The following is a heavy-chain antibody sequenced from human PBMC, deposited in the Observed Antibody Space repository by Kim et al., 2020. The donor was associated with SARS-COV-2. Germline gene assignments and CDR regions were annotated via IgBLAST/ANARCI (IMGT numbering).Heavy chain of an antibody. Sequence: SETLSLTCTVSGGSISSGDYYWSWIRQPPGKGLEWIGYIYYSGSTYYNPSLKSRVTISVDTSKNQFSLKLSSVTAADTAVYYCARDQSFLGRYFDYWGQGTLVTVSS. CDR2: IYYSGST. D-gene: IGHD3-3*01. J-gene: IGHJ4*02. V-gene: IGHV4-30-4*01. CDR3: ARDQSFLGRYFDY. CDR1: GGSISSGDYY.